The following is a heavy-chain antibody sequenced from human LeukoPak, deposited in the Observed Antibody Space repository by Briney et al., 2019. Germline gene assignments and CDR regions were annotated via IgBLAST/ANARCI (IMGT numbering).Heavy chain of an antibody. V-gene: IGHV3-74*01. CDR1: GFTFTTYW. Sequence: PGGSLRLSCAASGFTFTTYWMHWVRQAPGKGLVWVSHINSDGSFTSYADSVKGRFTISRDNAKNTLYLQMNSLRAEDTAVYYCAKDDYYYDSSGHDYWGQGTLVTVSS. CDR3: AKDDYYYDSSGHDY. D-gene: IGHD3-22*01. CDR2: INSDGSFT. J-gene: IGHJ4*02.